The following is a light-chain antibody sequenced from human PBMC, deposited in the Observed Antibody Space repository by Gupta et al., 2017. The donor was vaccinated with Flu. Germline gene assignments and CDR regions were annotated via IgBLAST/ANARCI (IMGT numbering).Light chain of an antibody. CDR2: DVT. CDR3: SSQAGRITGV. J-gene: IGLJ1*01. Sequence: QSAPTPPPLVSGSPGPSATNSCTGTCNGVGGDNRVSWYEQRPGKAPNLSLYDVTARPSGVPDRFSGSKSGTNASLTISGLQADDEADYYCSSQAGRITGVFGTGTTVTVL. CDR1: CNGVGGDNR. V-gene: IGLV2-11*01.